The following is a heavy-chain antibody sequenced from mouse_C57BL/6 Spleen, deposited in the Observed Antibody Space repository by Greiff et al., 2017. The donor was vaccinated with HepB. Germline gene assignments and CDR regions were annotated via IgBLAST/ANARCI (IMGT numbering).Heavy chain of an antibody. CDR1: GYSITSDY. CDR2: ISYSGST. Sequence: DVQLQESGPGLAKPSQTLSLTCSVTGYSITSDYWNWIRKFPGNKLEYMGYISYSGSTYYNPSLKSRISITRDTSKNQYYLQLNSVTTEDTATYYCARGGHYYGSSNWYFDVWGTGTTVTVSS. V-gene: IGHV3-8*01. D-gene: IGHD1-1*01. CDR3: ARGGHYYGSSNWYFDV. J-gene: IGHJ1*03.